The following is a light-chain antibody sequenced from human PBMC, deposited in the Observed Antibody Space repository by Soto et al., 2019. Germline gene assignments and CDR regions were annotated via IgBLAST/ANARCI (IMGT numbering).Light chain of an antibody. CDR1: QSVSSSY. CDR2: GAS. V-gene: IGKV3-20*01. CDR3: QQYGSSPRIT. J-gene: IGKJ5*01. Sequence: EIVLTQSPCTLSLSPGERATLSCRASQSVSSSYLAWYQQKPGQAPRLLIYGASSRATGIPDTFSGSGSGTAYALTISRLEPEDFAVYYCQQYGSSPRITFGQGTRLEIK.